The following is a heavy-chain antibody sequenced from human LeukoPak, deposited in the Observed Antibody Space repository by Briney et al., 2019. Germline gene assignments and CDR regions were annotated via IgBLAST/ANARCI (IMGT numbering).Heavy chain of an antibody. V-gene: IGHV3-33*01. J-gene: IGHJ4*02. CDR1: GFTFSSYG. D-gene: IGHD4-11*01. Sequence: GGSLRLSCAASGFTFSSYGMLWVRQAPGKGLEWVSVIWYDGSNKYYADSVKGRFTISRDNSKNTLYLQMNSLRAEDTAVYYCARDKDYSNYSALDYWGQGTLVIVSS. CDR2: IWYDGSNK. CDR3: ARDKDYSNYSALDY.